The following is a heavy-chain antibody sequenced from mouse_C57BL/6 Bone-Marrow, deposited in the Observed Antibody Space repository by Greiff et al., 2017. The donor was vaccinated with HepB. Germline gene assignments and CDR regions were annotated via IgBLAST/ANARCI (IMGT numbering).Heavy chain of an antibody. CDR2: INPNNGGT. V-gene: IGHV1-18*01. D-gene: IGHD1-1*01. Sequence: VQLQQSGPELVKPGASVKIPCKASGYTFTDYNMDWVKQSHGKSLEWIGDINPNNGGTIYNQKFKGKATLTVDKSSSTAYMELRSLTSEDTAVYYCARWGFYYGSSFYWYFDVWGTGTTVTVSS. CDR1: GYTFTDYN. J-gene: IGHJ1*03. CDR3: ARWGFYYGSSFYWYFDV.